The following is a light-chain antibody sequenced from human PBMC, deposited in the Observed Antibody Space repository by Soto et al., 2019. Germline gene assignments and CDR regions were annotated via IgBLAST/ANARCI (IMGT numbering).Light chain of an antibody. CDR2: GAS. Sequence: EIVMTQSPATLSVSPGERATLSCRASQSVSSNLAWYQQKPGQAPRLLIYGASTRATGIPARFSGSGSGTEFTLTISSRQSEDFAVYYCQQYNNWPQTFGQGIKLEIK. V-gene: IGKV3-15*01. CDR1: QSVSSN. J-gene: IGKJ2*01. CDR3: QQYNNWPQT.